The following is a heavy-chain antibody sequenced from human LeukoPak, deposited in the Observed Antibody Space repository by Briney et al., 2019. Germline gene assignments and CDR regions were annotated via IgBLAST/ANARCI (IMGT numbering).Heavy chain of an antibody. J-gene: IGHJ4*02. Sequence: SETLSLTWAVYGGSFSGYYWSWIRQPPGKGLEWIGEINHSGSTNYNPSLKSRVTISVDTSKNQFSLKLSSVTATDTAVYYCARQAYDSSDYYYPFDYWGQGTLVTVSS. D-gene: IGHD3-22*01. CDR3: ARQAYDSSDYYYPFDY. CDR2: INHSGST. CDR1: GGSFSGYY. V-gene: IGHV4-34*01.